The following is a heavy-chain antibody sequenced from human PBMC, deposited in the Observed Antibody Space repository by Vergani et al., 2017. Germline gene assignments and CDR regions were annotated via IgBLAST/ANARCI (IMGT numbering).Heavy chain of an antibody. D-gene: IGHD3-9*01. V-gene: IGHV4-4*03. J-gene: IGHJ6*02. CDR3: ARALKLRYSPFGDYYYYGMDV. Sequence: QVQLQESGPGLVKPPGTLSPTRAVSGGPLSSSNCWSWARQPPGKGLQWIGEIYHSGGTNYNPSLKSRITISVDKSKNQSSLKLSSVTAADTAVYYCARALKLRYSPFGDYYYYGMDVWGQGTTVTVSS. CDR2: IYHSGGT. CDR1: GGPLSSSNC.